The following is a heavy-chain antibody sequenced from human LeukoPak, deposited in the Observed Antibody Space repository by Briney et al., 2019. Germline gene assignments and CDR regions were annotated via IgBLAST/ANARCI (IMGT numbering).Heavy chain of an antibody. J-gene: IGHJ6*03. CDR2: INHSGST. Sequence: SETLSLTCAVYGGSFSGYYWSWIRQPPGKGLEWIGEINHSGSTNYNPSLKSRVTISVDTSKNQFSLKLSSVTAADTAVYYCARGLYYDFWSGYHIYYYYYMDVWGKGTTVTVSS. CDR3: ARGLYYDFWSGYHIYYYYYMDV. V-gene: IGHV4-34*01. CDR1: GGSFSGYY. D-gene: IGHD3-3*01.